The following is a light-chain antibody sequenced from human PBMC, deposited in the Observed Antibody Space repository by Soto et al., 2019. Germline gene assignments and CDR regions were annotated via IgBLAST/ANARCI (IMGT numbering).Light chain of an antibody. Sequence: QSVLTQPPSVSEAPRQRVTISCSGSSSNVGNNAVNWYQQRPGKAPKLLIYYDDLLPSGVSDRFSGSKSGTSASLAISGLQSEDEADDYCAAWDDSLNVVVFGGGTKVTVL. J-gene: IGLJ2*01. CDR1: SSNVGNNA. CDR2: YDD. CDR3: AAWDDSLNVVV. V-gene: IGLV1-36*01.